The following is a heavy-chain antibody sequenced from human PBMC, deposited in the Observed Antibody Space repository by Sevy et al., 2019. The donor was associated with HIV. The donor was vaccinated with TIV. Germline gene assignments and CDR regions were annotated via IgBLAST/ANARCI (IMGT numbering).Heavy chain of an antibody. Sequence: SETLSLTCTVSGGSVSSGSYYWSWIRQPPGKGLEWIGYIYYSGSTNYNPSLKSRVTISVDTSKNQFSLKLSSVTAAETAVYYGARALYYYASSGYFPYYYYYGMDVSGQGTTVTVSS. D-gene: IGHD3-22*01. J-gene: IGHJ6*02. CDR2: IYYSGST. CDR3: ARALYYYASSGYFPYYYYYGMDV. CDR1: GGSVSSGSYY. V-gene: IGHV4-61*01.